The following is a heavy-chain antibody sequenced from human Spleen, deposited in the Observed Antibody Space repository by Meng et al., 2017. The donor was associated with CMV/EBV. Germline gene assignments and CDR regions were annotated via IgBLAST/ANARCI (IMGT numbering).Heavy chain of an antibody. CDR2: IYSTGTT. D-gene: IGHD4-17*01. Sequence: VSGGSISSDNNYWAWSRQPPGEGLEWIGYIYSTGTTYYKSSLKSRVSMLLDGSKNQFSLKLTSVTAADTAVYFCARVGGDGTVNWGQGTLVTVSS. CDR1: GGSISSDNNY. J-gene: IGHJ4*02. CDR3: ARVGGDGTVN. V-gene: IGHV4-30-4*08.